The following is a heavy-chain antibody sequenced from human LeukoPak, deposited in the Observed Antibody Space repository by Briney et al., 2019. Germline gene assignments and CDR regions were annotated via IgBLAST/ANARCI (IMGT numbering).Heavy chain of an antibody. Sequence: TGGSLRLSCAASGFTFSSYGMHWVRQAPGKGLEWVAFIRYDGSNKYYADSVKGRFTISRDNSKNTLYPQMNSLRAEDTAIYYCAKADIVVVVAATCFDYWGQGTLVTVSS. D-gene: IGHD2-15*01. CDR3: AKADIVVVVAATCFDY. V-gene: IGHV3-30*02. CDR2: IRYDGSNK. CDR1: GFTFSSYG. J-gene: IGHJ4*02.